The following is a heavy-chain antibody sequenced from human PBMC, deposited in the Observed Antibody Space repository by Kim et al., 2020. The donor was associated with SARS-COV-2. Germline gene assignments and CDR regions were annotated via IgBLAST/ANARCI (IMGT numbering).Heavy chain of an antibody. Sequence: SETLSLTCAVYGGSFSGYYWSWIRQPPGKGLEWIGEINHSGSTNYNPSLKSRVTISVDTSKNQFSLKLSSVTAADTAVYYCARAFIADLYYYYYGMDVWGQGTTVTVSS. J-gene: IGHJ6*02. D-gene: IGHD6-13*01. V-gene: IGHV4-34*01. CDR3: ARAFIADLYYYYYGMDV. CDR2: INHSGST. CDR1: GGSFSGYY.